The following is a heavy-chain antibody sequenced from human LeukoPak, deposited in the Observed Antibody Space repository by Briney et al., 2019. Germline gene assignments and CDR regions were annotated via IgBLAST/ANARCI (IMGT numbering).Heavy chain of an antibody. D-gene: IGHD1-14*01. CDR1: GFTFSSFA. V-gene: IGHV3-23*01. J-gene: IGHJ4*02. CDR3: ATNQTAGGHRFDY. CDR2: ISGSGSST. Sequence: PGGSLRLSCAASGFTFSSFAMSWFRQAPGKGLDWVSAISGSGSSTSYADSVKGRFTISRDNSKNTLYLQMNSLRAEDTAVYYCATNQTAGGHRFDYWGQGTLVTVSS.